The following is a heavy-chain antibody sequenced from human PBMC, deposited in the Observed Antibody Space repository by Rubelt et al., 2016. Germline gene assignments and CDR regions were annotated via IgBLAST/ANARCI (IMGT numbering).Heavy chain of an antibody. CDR3: AKVGSSRGAGR. J-gene: IGHJ4*02. CDR1: GFTFSNAW. CDR2: IKSKTDGGTT. Sequence: VKPGGSLRLSCAASGFTFSNAWMNWVRQAPGKGLEWVGRIKSKTDGGTTDYAAPVKGRFTISRDDSKNTLYLQMNSLRVEDTAVYYCAKVGSSRGAGRWGQGTLVTVSS. D-gene: IGHD6-13*01. V-gene: IGHV3-15*07.